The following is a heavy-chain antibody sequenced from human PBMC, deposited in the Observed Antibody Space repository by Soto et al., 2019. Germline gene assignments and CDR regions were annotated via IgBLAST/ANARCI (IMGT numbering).Heavy chain of an antibody. J-gene: IGHJ5*02. V-gene: IGHV4-59*01. Sequence: PSETLSLTCTVSGGSIGSYHWSWVRQPPGKGLEWIASVYYTGTTNYNPSLGSRVTISIDAPDNQISLKLTSVTAADTAFYYCARDTVLTGMFDLWGQGTMVTVSS. CDR3: ARDTVLTGMFDL. CDR2: VYYTGTT. D-gene: IGHD4-17*01. CDR1: GGSIGSYH.